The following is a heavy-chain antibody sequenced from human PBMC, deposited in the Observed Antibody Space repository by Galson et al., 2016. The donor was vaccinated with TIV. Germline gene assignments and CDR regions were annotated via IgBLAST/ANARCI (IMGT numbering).Heavy chain of an antibody. CDR1: GLSVSINY. V-gene: IGHV3-13*01. CDR3: ARGWPGIVGGRDAFDI. J-gene: IGHJ3*02. D-gene: IGHD1-26*01. CDR2: IGTLGDT. Sequence: SLRLSCAASGLSVSINYMTWVRQATGKRLEWVSGIGTLGDTYYADSVKGRFTISRENATNSLYLHMNSLRAGDSAVYYCARGWPGIVGGRDAFDIWGQGTVVTVSS.